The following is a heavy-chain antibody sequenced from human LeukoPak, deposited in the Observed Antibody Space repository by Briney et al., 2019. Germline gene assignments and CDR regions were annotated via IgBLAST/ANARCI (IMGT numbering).Heavy chain of an antibody. D-gene: IGHD4-17*01. J-gene: IGHJ3*02. CDR2: INPSGGST. CDR1: GYTFTSYY. CDR3: ARDFGGDYKAFDI. V-gene: IGHV1-46*01. Sequence: ASVKVSCKASGYTFTSYYMHWVRQAPGQGLEWMGIINPSGGSTSYAQKFQGRVTITADESTSTAYMELSSLRSEDTAVYYCARDFGGDYKAFDIWGQGTMATVSS.